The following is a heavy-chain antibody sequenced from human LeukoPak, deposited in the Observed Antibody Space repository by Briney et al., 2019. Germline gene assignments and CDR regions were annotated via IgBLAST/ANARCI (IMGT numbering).Heavy chain of an antibody. Sequence: SRTLSLTCTVSGGSISSGGYYWSWIRQHPGKGLEWIGYIYYSGSTYYNPSLKSRVTISADTSKNQFSLKLSSVTAADTAVYYCARMTTRPSYYFDYWGQGTLVTVSS. CDR3: ARMTTRPSYYFDY. CDR1: GGSISSGGYY. CDR2: IYYSGST. V-gene: IGHV4-31*03. J-gene: IGHJ4*02. D-gene: IGHD4-17*01.